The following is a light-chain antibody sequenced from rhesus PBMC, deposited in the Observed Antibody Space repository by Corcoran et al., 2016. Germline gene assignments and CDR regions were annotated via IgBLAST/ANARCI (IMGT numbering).Light chain of an antibody. CDR3: QQGSNWST. CDR1: QSVSSR. J-gene: IGKJ4*01. Sequence: EIVMTQSPATLSLSPGERATLSCRASQSVSSRLAWYQQKPGQAPRLLIYGASSRVTGIPDRFSGSGSGTDFTLTISSLEPEDVAVYFCQQGSNWSTFGGGTKVEIQ. CDR2: GAS. V-gene: IGKV3-17*02.